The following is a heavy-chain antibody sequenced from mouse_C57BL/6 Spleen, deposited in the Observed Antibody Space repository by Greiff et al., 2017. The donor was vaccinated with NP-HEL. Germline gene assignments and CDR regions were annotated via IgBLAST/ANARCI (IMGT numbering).Heavy chain of an antibody. V-gene: IGHV1-82*01. CDR2: IYPGDGDT. J-gene: IGHJ1*03. CDR3: ARNYYGSSHWYFDV. D-gene: IGHD1-1*01. CDR1: GYAFSSSW. Sequence: QVQLQQSGPELVKPGASVKISCKASGYAFSSSWMNWVKQRPGKGLEWIGRIYPGDGDTNYNGKFKGKATLTADNSSNTAYMQLSSLTSEDSAVYFCARNYYGSSHWYFDVWGTGTTVTVSS.